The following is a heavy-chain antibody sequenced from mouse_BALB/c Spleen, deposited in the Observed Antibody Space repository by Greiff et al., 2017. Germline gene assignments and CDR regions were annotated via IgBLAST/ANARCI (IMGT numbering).Heavy chain of an antibody. J-gene: IGHJ4*01. Sequence: EVKLVESGGGLVKPGGSLKLSCAASGFTFSSYAMSWVRQTPEKRLEWVASLSSGGSTYYPDSVKGRFTISRDNARNILYLHMSSLRSEDTAMYYCAEVYYAMDYWGQGTSGTASS. CDR2: LSSGGST. CDR1: GFTFSSYA. CDR3: AEVYYAMDY. D-gene: IGHD2-14*01. V-gene: IGHV5-6-5*01.